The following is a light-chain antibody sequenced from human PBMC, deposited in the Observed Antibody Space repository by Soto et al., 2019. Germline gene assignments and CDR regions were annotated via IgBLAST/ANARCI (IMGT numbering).Light chain of an antibody. J-gene: IGKJ1*01. V-gene: IGKV2-30*01. CDR1: RSLVYSDGNTS. CDR3: MQGTHWPHT. Sequence: DVVMTQSPLPLPVTLGQPASISCRSSRSLVYSDGNTSLNWFQQRPGQSPRRLIFEVSNRDSGVPDRFCGSASGTDFTLKISRVEDEDVGVYSCMQGTHWPHTLGQGTKVDIK. CDR2: EVS.